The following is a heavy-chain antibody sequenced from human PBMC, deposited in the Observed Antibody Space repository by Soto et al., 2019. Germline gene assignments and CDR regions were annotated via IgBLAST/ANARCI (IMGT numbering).Heavy chain of an antibody. CDR3: ATTKPLGSIAALQNRYYFDY. D-gene: IGHD6-6*01. Sequence: PGGSLRLSCAASGFTFSSYAMSWVRQAPGKGLEWVSAISGSGGSTYYADSVKGRFTISRDNSKNTLYLQMNSLRAEDTAVYYCATTKPLGSIAALQNRYYFDYWGQGTLVTV. V-gene: IGHV3-23*01. CDR1: GFTFSSYA. J-gene: IGHJ4*02. CDR2: ISGSGGST.